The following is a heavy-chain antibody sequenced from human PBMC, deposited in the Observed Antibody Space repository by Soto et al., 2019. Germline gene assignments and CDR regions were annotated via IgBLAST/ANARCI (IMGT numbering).Heavy chain of an antibody. CDR3: ARLDCGTDCRQYFFDY. D-gene: IGHD2-21*02. Sequence: PGESLKISCKASGYNFTNYWITWVRRVPGKGLEWMGRIDPHDSYAKYNPSFEGHVTLSVDKSIGTASLQWRNLRASDTGIYYCARLDCGTDCRQYFFDYWGQGTLVTVSS. J-gene: IGHJ4*02. CDR2: IDPHDSYA. V-gene: IGHV5-10-1*01. CDR1: GYNFTNYW.